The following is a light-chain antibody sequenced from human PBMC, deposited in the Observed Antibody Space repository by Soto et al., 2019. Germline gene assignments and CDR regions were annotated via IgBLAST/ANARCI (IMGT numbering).Light chain of an antibody. V-gene: IGKV3D-15*01. CDR3: QQFGDWPS. CDR2: DSS. CDR1: QSVSSH. J-gene: IGKJ1*01. Sequence: EIRMTQSPATLSVSPGDNATLSCRASQSVSSHVVWYQQKPCQAPRLLISDSSTRAPGIPARFSGSGSGTEFTLTISSLQSDDFAVYYCQQFGDWPSFGLGTKVEI.